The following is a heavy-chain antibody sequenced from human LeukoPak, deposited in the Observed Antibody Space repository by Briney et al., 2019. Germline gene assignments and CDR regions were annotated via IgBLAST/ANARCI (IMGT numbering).Heavy chain of an antibody. CDR3: ARETYYYDSSGYYSEDY. Sequence: ASVKVSCKASGYIFTSYGISWVRQAPGQGLEWMGWISAYNGNTNYAQKLQGRVTMTTDTSTSTAYMELRSLRSDDTAVYYCARETYYYDSSGYYSEDYWGQGTLVTVSS. CDR1: GYIFTSYG. V-gene: IGHV1-18*01. D-gene: IGHD3-22*01. J-gene: IGHJ4*02. CDR2: ISAYNGNT.